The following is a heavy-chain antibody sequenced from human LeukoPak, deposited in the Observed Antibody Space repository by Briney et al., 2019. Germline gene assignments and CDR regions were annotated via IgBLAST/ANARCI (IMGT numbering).Heavy chain of an antibody. J-gene: IGHJ4*02. Sequence: GGSLRLSCAASGFTFSDYSMNWVRQAPGKGLEWVAVISYDANNKNYADSVKGRFTISRDNSNNTLYLQMNSLRVEDTAVYYCAKDRHPARTDGYYFDYWGQGTLVTVSS. CDR2: ISYDANNK. CDR1: GFTFSDYS. D-gene: IGHD5-24*01. CDR3: AKDRHPARTDGYYFDY. V-gene: IGHV3-30*18.